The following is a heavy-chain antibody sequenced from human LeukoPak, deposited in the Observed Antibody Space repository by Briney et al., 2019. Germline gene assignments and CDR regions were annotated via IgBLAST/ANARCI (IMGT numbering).Heavy chain of an antibody. CDR1: GGSISGYY. Sequence: PSETLSLTCTVSGGSISGYYWSWVRQPPGKGLEWIGYIYDSGTTNYNPSLKSRVTISEDTSKNQFSLKLTSVTAADTAAYYCAKKVESKWFDPWGQGTLVTVSS. CDR2: IYDSGTT. J-gene: IGHJ5*02. CDR3: AKKVESKWFDP. D-gene: IGHD1-1*01. V-gene: IGHV4-59*01.